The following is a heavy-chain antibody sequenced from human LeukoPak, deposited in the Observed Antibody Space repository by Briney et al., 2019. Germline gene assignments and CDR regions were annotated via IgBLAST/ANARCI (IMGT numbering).Heavy chain of an antibody. Sequence: GSVTVSCKASGYTFTNYHINWVRQAPGQGLEWMGWTSPKSGDTGYAQKFQGRVTMTSDTSISAAYMELSSLTSEDTAVYYCARTPPKGDIDYWGQGALVTVSS. CDR3: ARTPPKGDIDY. J-gene: IGHJ4*02. D-gene: IGHD2-21*02. V-gene: IGHV1-8*01. CDR2: TSPKSGDT. CDR1: GYTFTNYH.